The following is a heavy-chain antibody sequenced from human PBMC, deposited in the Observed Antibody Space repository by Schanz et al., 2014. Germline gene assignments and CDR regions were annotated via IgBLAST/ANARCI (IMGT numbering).Heavy chain of an antibody. J-gene: IGHJ4*02. V-gene: IGHV3-33*01. CDR2: IWYDESNK. CDR3: ARSRSGFYFDY. D-gene: IGHD1-26*01. Sequence: VQLLESGGGLVQPGGPLRLSCAASGFTFSSYGMHWVRQAPGKGLEWVAVIWYDESNKYYADSVKGRFTISRDNAKNSLYLQMNSLRAEDTAGYYCARSRSGFYFDYWGQGTLVTVSS. CDR1: GFTFSSYG.